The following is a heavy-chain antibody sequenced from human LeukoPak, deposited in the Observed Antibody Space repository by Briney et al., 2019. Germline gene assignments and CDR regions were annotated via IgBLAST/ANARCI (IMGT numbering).Heavy chain of an antibody. CDR2: ISSGSSYT. V-gene: IGHV3-11*06. D-gene: IGHD3-22*01. J-gene: IGHJ5*02. CDR3: ARGGYYDSSKINWFDP. CDR1: GFTFSDYY. Sequence: PGGSLRLSCAASGFTFSDYYMNWIRQAPGKGLEWVSYISSGSSYTNYADSVKGRFTISRDNAKNSLYLQMNSLRAEDTAVYYCARGGYYDSSKINWFDPWGQGTLVTVSS.